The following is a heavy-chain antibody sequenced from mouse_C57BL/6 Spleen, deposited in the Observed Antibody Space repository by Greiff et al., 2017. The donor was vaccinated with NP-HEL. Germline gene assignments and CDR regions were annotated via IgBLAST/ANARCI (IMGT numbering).Heavy chain of an antibody. D-gene: IGHD1-1*01. J-gene: IGHJ1*03. V-gene: IGHV7-3*01. CDR1: GFTFTDYY. Sequence: DVMLVESGGGLVQPGGSLSLSCAASGFTFTDYYMSWVRQPPGKALEWLGFIRNKANGYTTEYSASVKGRFTISRDNSQSILYLQMNALRAEDSATYYCARRHYYCSSFNWYFDVWGTGTTVTVSS. CDR2: IRNKANGYTT. CDR3: ARRHYYCSSFNWYFDV.